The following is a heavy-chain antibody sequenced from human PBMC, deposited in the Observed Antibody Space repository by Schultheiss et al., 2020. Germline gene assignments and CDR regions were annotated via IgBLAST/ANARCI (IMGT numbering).Heavy chain of an antibody. CDR3: ARMFGTAMRFFDY. D-gene: IGHD2-2*01. J-gene: IGHJ4*02. CDR1: GFTVSSNY. Sequence: GGSLRLSCAASGFTVSSNYMSWVRQAPGKGLEWVSVIYSGGSTYYADSVKGRFTISRDNSKNTLYLHMNSLRAADTAVYYCARMFGTAMRFFDYWGQGTLVTVSS. CDR2: IYSGGST. V-gene: IGHV3-66*02.